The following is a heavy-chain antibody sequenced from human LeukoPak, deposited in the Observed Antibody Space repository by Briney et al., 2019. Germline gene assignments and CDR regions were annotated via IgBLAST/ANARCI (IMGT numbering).Heavy chain of an antibody. J-gene: IGHJ3*02. CDR2: INSDGSST. Sequence: GGSLRLSCAASGFTFSSYWMHWVRRAPGKGLVWVSRINSDGSSTSYADSVKGRFTISRDNAKNTLYLQMNSLRAEDTAVYYCARDPRTPYTIFGVVIIGHDAFDIWGQGTMVTVSS. CDR3: ARDPRTPYTIFGVVIIGHDAFDI. V-gene: IGHV3-74*01. CDR1: GFTFSSYW. D-gene: IGHD3-3*01.